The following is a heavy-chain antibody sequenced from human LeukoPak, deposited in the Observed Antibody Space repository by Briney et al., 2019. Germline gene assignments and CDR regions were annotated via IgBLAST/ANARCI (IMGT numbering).Heavy chain of an antibody. D-gene: IGHD2-2*01. J-gene: IGHJ4*02. Sequence: SETLSLTCTVSGGSISSYYWSWIRQPPGKGLEWIGYIYYSGSTNYNPSLKSRVTISVDTSKNQFSLKLSSVTAADTAVYYCARGSAEVPIDYWGQGTLVTVSS. CDR3: ARGSAEVPIDY. V-gene: IGHV4-59*01. CDR1: GGSISSYY. CDR2: IYYSGST.